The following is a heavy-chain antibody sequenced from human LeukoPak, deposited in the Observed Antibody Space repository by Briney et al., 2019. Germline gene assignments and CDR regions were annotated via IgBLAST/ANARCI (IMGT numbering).Heavy chain of an antibody. D-gene: IGHD4-23*01. V-gene: IGHV3-7*01. CDR1: GFAFSSYW. CDR2: INREGNEK. CDR3: ARVGTWELQRVFDF. J-gene: IGHJ4*02. Sequence: GGPLRLSCATSGFAFSSYWMTWLRQVPGKGLEWVANINREGNEKYYVDSVKGRFTISRDNAKNSVDLQMDSLRVEDTAVYYCARVGTWELQRVFDFWGQGTLVTVSS.